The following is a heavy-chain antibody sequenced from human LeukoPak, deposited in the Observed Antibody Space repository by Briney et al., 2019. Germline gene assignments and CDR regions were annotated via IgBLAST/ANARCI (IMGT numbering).Heavy chain of an antibody. CDR1: GFTVSSSY. CDR3: VKNDGWFHLAQ. J-gene: IGHJ4*02. V-gene: IGHV3-7*03. CDR2: IKTDGSET. Sequence: GGSLRLSCAASGFTVSSSYMNWVRQAPGKGLEWVGHIKTDGSETYYLDSLKGRISISRDNTNNALYLQMNSLRVEDTAIYYCVKNDGWFHLAQWGQGTLVTVSS. D-gene: IGHD6-19*01.